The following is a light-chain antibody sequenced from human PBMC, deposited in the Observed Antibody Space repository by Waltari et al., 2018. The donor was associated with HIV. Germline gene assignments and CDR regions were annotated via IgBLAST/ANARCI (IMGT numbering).Light chain of an antibody. V-gene: IGLV3-21*02. CDR1: DIGSES. CDR2: DDR. Sequence: SYVVTQTPSVSVAPGQTARITCAGDDIGSESVHWYQQKPGQAPVLVVYDDRDRPSGIPERFTGSNSGNTATLTITRVEAGDEADYYCQVWESGGDIVFFGGGTKRTVL. CDR3: QVWESGGDIVF. J-gene: IGLJ2*01.